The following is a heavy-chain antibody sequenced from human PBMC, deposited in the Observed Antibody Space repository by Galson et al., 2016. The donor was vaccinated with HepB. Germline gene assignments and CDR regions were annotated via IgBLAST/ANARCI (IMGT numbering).Heavy chain of an antibody. CDR3: AKDRRSNYYGMDV. CDR2: ITSTSDTI. Sequence: SLRLSCAVSGFTFSSYSMNWVRQAPGKGLEWLSYITSTSDTIYYADSVRGRFTISRDNSKNTLYLQMNSLKTEDTALYFCAKDRRSNYYGMDVWGQGTTVTVSS. J-gene: IGHJ6*02. V-gene: IGHV3-48*01. CDR1: GFTFSSYS. D-gene: IGHD2-8*01.